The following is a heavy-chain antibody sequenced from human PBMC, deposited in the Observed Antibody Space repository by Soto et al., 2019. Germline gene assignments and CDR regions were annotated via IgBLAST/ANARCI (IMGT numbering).Heavy chain of an antibody. D-gene: IGHD3-9*01. CDR2: ISSSSSYI. V-gene: IGHV3-21*04. Sequence: GGSLRLSCAASGFTFSSYSMNWVRQAPGKGLEWVSSISSSSSYIYYADSVKGRFTISRDNAKNSLYLQMNSLRAEDTAVYYCARDDNKYYDILTGYSHYDAFDIWGNGTMVTVSS. CDR3: ARDDNKYYDILTGYSHYDAFDI. CDR1: GFTFSSYS. J-gene: IGHJ3*02.